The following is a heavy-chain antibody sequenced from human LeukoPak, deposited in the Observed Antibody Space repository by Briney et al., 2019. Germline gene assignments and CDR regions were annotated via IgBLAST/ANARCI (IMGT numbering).Heavy chain of an antibody. D-gene: IGHD3-3*01. CDR3: ARGANYDFWSGYLD. Sequence: PSETLSLTCTVSGGSISSYYWSWIRQPPGKGLEWIGYIYYSGSTNYNPSLKSRVTISVDTSKNQFSLKLSSVTAADTAVYYCARGANYDFWSGYLDWGQGTLVTVSS. V-gene: IGHV4-59*01. CDR2: IYYSGST. CDR1: GGSISSYY. J-gene: IGHJ4*02.